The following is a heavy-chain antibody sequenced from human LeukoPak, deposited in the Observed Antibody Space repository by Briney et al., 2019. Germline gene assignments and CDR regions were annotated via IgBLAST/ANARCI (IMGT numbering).Heavy chain of an antibody. CDR1: GGSISSFY. CDR2: IYYTGST. CDR3: ARVSYGDYLDY. Sequence: SETLSLTCSVSGGSISSFYWGWIRQPPGKGLEWIGYIYYTGSTKYNPSLKSRVTISVDTSKNQFSLKMSSVTAADTAVYYCARVSYGDYLDYWGQGTLVTVSS. D-gene: IGHD4-17*01. V-gene: IGHV4-59*01. J-gene: IGHJ4*02.